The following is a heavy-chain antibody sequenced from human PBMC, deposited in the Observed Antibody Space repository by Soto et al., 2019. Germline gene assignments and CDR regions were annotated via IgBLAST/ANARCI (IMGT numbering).Heavy chain of an antibody. Sequence: PGESLKISCKGLGYTFISYWIVWVRQMPGKGLEWMGIIYPGHSDIKYSPSFQGQVTISVDKSISTAYLQWSSLKDSDTAMYYCARPSYDSNGYYYFDYWGQGTLVTVSS. V-gene: IGHV5-51*01. CDR2: IYPGHSDI. D-gene: IGHD3-22*01. J-gene: IGHJ4*02. CDR3: ARPSYDSNGYYYFDY. CDR1: GYTFISYW.